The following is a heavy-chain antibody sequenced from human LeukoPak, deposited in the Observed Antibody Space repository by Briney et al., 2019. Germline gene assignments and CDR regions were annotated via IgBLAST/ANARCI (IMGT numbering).Heavy chain of an antibody. CDR1: GYTFTSYY. Sequence: GASVKVSCKASGYTFTSYYIHWVRQAPGQGLEWMGIISPSVGTTTYAQKLQGRVTMTRDTSTSTVYMELRSLRSEDTAVYYCARIGDYGSGSDGFDPWGQGTLVTVSS. CDR3: ARIGDYGSGSDGFDP. V-gene: IGHV1-46*04. D-gene: IGHD3-10*01. CDR2: ISPSVGTT. J-gene: IGHJ5*02.